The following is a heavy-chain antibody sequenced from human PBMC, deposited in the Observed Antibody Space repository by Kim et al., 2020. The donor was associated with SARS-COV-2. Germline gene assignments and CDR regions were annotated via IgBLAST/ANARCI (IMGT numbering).Heavy chain of an antibody. J-gene: IGHJ6*02. Sequence: DSVKGRFTITRDNSKNTLYLQMNRLRAEDTAVYYCARVETVAYYYYGMDVWGQGTTVTVSS. D-gene: IGHD4-17*01. CDR3: ARVETVAYYYYGMDV. V-gene: IGHV3-53*01.